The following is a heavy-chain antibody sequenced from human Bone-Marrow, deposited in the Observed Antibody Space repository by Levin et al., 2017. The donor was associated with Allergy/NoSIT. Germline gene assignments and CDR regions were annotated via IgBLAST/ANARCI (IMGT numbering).Heavy chain of an antibody. CDR2: IKQDGSEK. Sequence: ASVKVSCAASGFTFSSYWMSWVRQAPGKGLEWVANIKQDGSEKYYVDSVKGRFTISRDNAKNSLYLQMNSLRAEDTAVYYCARDYSSGWSYYYGMDVWGQGTTVTVSS. CDR3: ARDYSSGWSYYYGMDV. V-gene: IGHV3-7*01. CDR1: GFTFSSYW. D-gene: IGHD6-19*01. J-gene: IGHJ6*02.